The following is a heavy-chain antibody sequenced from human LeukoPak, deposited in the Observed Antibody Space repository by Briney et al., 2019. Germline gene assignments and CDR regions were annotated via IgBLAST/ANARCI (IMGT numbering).Heavy chain of an antibody. J-gene: IGHJ2*01. CDR2: ISTSGDTT. CDR3: TKVRAYDDSGNPYWHFDL. D-gene: IGHD3-10*01. Sequence: GGSLRLSCAASGFTFSSYGMSWVRQAPGKGLEWVSVISTSGDTTYYADSVKGRFTISRDNSKNTLYLQMNSLRAEDTAVYYCTKVRAYDDSGNPYWHFDLWGRGTLVTVSS. V-gene: IGHV3-23*01. CDR1: GFTFSSYG.